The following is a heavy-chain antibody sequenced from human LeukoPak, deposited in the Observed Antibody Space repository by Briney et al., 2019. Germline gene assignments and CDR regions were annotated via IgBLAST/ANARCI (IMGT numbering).Heavy chain of an antibody. D-gene: IGHD3-22*01. CDR3: ARRYYYDSSGCYDY. V-gene: IGHV4-39*01. Sequence: SETLPLTCTVSGGSISSSSYYWGWIRQPPGKGLEWIGSIYYSGSTYYNPSLKSRVTISVDTSKNQFSLKLSSVTAADTAVYYCARRYYYDSSGCYDYWGQGTLVTVSS. CDR2: IYYSGST. CDR1: GGSISSSSYY. J-gene: IGHJ4*02.